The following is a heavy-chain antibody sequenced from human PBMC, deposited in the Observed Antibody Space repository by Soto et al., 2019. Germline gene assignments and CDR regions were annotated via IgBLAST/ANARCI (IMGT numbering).Heavy chain of an antibody. CDR3: ARVYDSSGYEY. Sequence: SGPTLVNPTETLTLTCTVSGFSLGNPRMGVSWIRQPPGKALEWLAHIFSNDDKSYRTSLKSRVTISKDTSKSQVVLTMTNMDPVDTGTYYCARVYDSSGYEYWGQGTLVTVSS. CDR1: GFSLGNPRMG. D-gene: IGHD3-22*01. CDR2: IFSNDDK. J-gene: IGHJ4*02. V-gene: IGHV2-26*01.